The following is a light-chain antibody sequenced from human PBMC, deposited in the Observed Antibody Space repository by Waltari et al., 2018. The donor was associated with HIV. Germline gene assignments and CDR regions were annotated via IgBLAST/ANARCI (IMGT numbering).Light chain of an antibody. CDR1: SSNIGSYYP. CDR2: SDY. Sequence: QSVLTQPPSVSGAPGQRVTISCSGSSSNIGSYYPVNWYQQLPGAAPNILIYSDYNRPSGVPDRFSGSQSGTSASLAITGLQPEDEADYYCHSYDTSLGGFYVFGTGTKVTV. V-gene: IGLV1-40*01. CDR3: HSYDTSLGGFYV. J-gene: IGLJ1*01.